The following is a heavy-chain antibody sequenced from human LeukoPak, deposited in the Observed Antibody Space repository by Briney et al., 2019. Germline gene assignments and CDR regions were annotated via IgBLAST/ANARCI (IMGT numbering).Heavy chain of an antibody. CDR2: ISSSSSYI. J-gene: IGHJ5*02. CDR1: GFTFSSYS. D-gene: IGHD1-26*01. CDR3: AKGVRSGTYYNCFDP. Sequence: GGSLRLSCAASGFTFSSYSMNWVRQAPGKGLEWVSSISSSSSYIYYADSVKGRFTISRDNSKNSLYLQMSSLRADDTALYYCAKGVRSGTYYNCFDPWGQGTLVTVPS. V-gene: IGHV3-21*04.